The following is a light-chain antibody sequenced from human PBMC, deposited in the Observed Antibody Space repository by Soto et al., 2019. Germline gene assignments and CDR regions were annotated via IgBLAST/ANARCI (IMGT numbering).Light chain of an antibody. CDR3: QQSYSTPRT. CDR2: AAS. J-gene: IGKJ1*01. Sequence: AIRMTQSPSSLSASPGDRVTNTCRASQGISSYLAWYQQKPGKAPKLLIYAASSLQSGVPSRFSGSGSGTDFTLTISSLQPEDFATYYCQQSYSTPRTFGQGTKVDI. V-gene: IGKV1-8*01. CDR1: QGISSY.